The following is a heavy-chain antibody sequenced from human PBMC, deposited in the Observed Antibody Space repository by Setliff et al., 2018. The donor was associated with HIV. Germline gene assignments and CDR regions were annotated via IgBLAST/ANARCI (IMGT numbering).Heavy chain of an antibody. CDR2: IYYSGST. Sequence: SETLSLTCTVSGGSISSSSYYWGWIRQPPGKGLQWIGNIYYSGSTSYNPSLKSRVTISVDTSKNQFSLKLTSVTAADTAVYYCARAPYYDFWSGYFSLTNLHVFDIWGQGTMVTVSS. D-gene: IGHD3-3*01. V-gene: IGHV4-61*05. CDR3: ARAPYYDFWSGYFSLTNLHVFDI. J-gene: IGHJ3*02. CDR1: GGSISSSSYY.